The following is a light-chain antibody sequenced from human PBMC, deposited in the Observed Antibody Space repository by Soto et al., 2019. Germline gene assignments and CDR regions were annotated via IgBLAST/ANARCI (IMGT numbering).Light chain of an antibody. Sequence: IQLTHSPSSLSASVGARATITCRARQGIRSYLAWYQQKPGKAPKLLIYLTSTLQSGVPSRFSGSGSGTDFTLTISSLQPEDYATYFCQQLNSDPFTFGPGTKVDFK. CDR2: LTS. CDR3: QQLNSDPFT. J-gene: IGKJ3*01. CDR1: QGIRSY. V-gene: IGKV1-9*01.